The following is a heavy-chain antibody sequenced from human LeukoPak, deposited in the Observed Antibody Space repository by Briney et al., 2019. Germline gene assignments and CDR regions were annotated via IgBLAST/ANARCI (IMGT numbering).Heavy chain of an antibody. CDR1: GFTFSSYG. D-gene: IGHD3-9*01. CDR3: AKDLQRYFDWLLSSLY. V-gene: IGHV3-30*18. J-gene: IGHJ4*02. Sequence: GRSLRLSCAASGFTFSSYGMHWVRQAPGKGLEWVAVISYDGSNKYYADSVKGRFTISRDNSKNTLYLQMNSLRAEDTAVYYCAKDLQRYFDWLLSSLYWGQGTLVTVSS. CDR2: ISYDGSNK.